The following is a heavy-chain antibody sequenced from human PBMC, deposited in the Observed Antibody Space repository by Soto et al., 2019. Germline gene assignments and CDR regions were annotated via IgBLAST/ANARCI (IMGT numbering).Heavy chain of an antibody. Sequence: PGGSLRLSCAASGINFNKAWMTWVRQAPGKGLEWVGRIKSNNDGGTTDYAAPVKGRFSISRDDSANTQFLQMNSLKTEDTAAYYCVTGRSGWYFDYWGQGALVTVSS. J-gene: IGHJ4*02. CDR2: IKSNNDGGTT. D-gene: IGHD6-19*01. CDR1: GINFNKAW. V-gene: IGHV3-15*01. CDR3: VTGRSGWYFDY.